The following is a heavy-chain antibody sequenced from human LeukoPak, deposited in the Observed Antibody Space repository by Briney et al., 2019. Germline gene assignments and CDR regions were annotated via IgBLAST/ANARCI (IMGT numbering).Heavy chain of an antibody. J-gene: IGHJ5*02. CDR3: ARQLDYGGNSDWSNWFDP. CDR1: GFTFSSYW. V-gene: IGHV3-74*01. CDR2: IKSDGST. Sequence: GGSLRLSCAASGFTFSSYWMHWVRQAPGKGLVWVSRIKSDGSTNYADSVKGRFTISRDNAKNSLYLQMNSLRAEDTAVYYCARQLDYGGNSDWSNWFDPWGQGTLVTVSS. D-gene: IGHD4-23*01.